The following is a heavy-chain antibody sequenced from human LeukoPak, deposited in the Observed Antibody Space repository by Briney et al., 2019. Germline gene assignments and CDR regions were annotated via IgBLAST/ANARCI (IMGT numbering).Heavy chain of an antibody. D-gene: IGHD2-2*01. V-gene: IGHV4-38-2*02. CDR2: IYHTGSA. J-gene: IGHJ5*02. CDR3: ARDPRWLTPDCTSTSCYENYFDP. Sequence: SDTLSLTCVVSGYSISSGYQWAWIQQSPGKGLEWIGSIYHTGSAHYNPSLQSRVTISVDTSNNQFSLRLNSVTAADTAVYYCARDPRWLTPDCTSTSCYENYFDPWGHGTLVTVSS. CDR1: GYSISSGYQ.